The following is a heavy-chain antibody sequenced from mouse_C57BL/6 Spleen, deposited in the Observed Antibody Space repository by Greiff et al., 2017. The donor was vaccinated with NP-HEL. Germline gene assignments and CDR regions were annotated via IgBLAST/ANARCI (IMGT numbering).Heavy chain of an antibody. V-gene: IGHV1-59*01. J-gene: IGHJ4*01. CDR2: IDPSDSYT. D-gene: IGHD1-1*01. Sequence: VQLQQSGAELVRPGTSVKLSCKASGYTFTSYWMHWVKQRPGQGLEWIGVIDPSDSYTNYNQKFKGKATLTVDTSSSTAYMQLSSLTSEDSAVYYCARGDYYGSSFYYAMDYWGQGTSVTVSS. CDR1: GYTFTSYW. CDR3: ARGDYYGSSFYYAMDY.